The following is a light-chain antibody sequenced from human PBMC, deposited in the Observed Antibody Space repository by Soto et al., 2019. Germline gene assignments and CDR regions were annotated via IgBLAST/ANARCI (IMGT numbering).Light chain of an antibody. CDR1: QSVSSSY. J-gene: IGKJ4*01. CDR3: QQYGSSPFT. CDR2: GAS. Sequence: EIVLTQSPGTLSLSPGERATLSCRASQSVSSSYLAWYQQKPGQAPRLLIYGASSRATGIPDRFSGSGSGTDFTLHISRLDTEDFAVYYCQQYGSSPFTFGRGTKVEIK. V-gene: IGKV3-20*01.